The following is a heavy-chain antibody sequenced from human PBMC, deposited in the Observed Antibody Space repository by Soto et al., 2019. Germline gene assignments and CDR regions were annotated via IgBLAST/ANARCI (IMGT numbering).Heavy chain of an antibody. CDR1: GFTFSSYA. CDR3: ANFFFSWPPLAQFYFLS. CDR2: ISGSGGST. D-gene: IGHD3-3*01. V-gene: IGHV3-23*01. J-gene: IGHJ4*01. Sequence: PGGSLRLSCAASGFTFSSYAMSWVRQAPGKGLEWVSAISGSGGSTYYADSVKGRFTISRDNSKNTLYLQMNSLRAEDTAVYYCANFFFSWPPLAQFYFLSRRHAPLITVS.